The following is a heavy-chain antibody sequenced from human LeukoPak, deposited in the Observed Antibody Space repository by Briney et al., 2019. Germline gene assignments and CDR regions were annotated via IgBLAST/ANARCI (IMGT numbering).Heavy chain of an antibody. CDR2: MNPNSGNT. Sequence: ASVKVSCKASGYTFTSYGISWVRQATGQGLEWMGWMNPNSGNTGYAQKFQGRVTMTRNTSISTAYMELSSLRSEDTAVYYCATYGSGSLPFDYWGQGTLVTVSS. V-gene: IGHV1-8*02. J-gene: IGHJ4*02. D-gene: IGHD3-10*01. CDR3: ATYGSGSLPFDY. CDR1: GYTFTSYG.